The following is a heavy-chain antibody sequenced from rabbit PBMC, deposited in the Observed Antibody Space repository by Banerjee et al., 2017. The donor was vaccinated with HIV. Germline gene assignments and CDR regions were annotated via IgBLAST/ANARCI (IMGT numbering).Heavy chain of an antibody. CDR2: IYTSSGST. CDR1: GFSFSSYS. J-gene: IGHJ4*01. Sequence: QSLEESGGDLVKPGASLTLTCTASGFSFSSYSMGWVRQAPGKGLEWIACIYTSSGSTWYASWAKGRFTISKTSSTTVTLQMTSLTAADTATYFCARGSYFNLWGQGTLVTVS. V-gene: IGHV1S40*01. CDR3: ARGSYFNL.